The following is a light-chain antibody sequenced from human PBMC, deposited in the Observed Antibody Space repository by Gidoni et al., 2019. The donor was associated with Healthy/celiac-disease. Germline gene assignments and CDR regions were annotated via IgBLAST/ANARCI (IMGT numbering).Light chain of an antibody. CDR1: QSVSSSY. CDR2: GAY. CDR3: QQYGSSPLYT. Sequence: EIVLTQSPATLSLSPGERATLSCRASQSVSSSYLAWYQQKPGQAPRLLIYGAYSRATGIPDRFSGSGSGTDFTLTISRLEPEDFAVYYCQQYGSSPLYTFGQGTKLEIK. J-gene: IGKJ2*01. V-gene: IGKV3-20*01.